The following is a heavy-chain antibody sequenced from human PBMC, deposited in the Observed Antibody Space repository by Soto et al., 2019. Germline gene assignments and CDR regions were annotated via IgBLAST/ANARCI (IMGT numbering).Heavy chain of an antibody. Sequence: QVQLVQSGAEVRKPGTSVTVSCRTSGDTFSDYYIHWVRQAPGQGLEWMGWINPNSGATNYAQKFRGWVTMTSDTSIRTVYMQLSRLRSDDTAVYYCARESGGATATLDYYYFYMDVWGTGTTVTVSS. V-gene: IGHV1-2*04. CDR1: GDTFSDYY. CDR3: ARESGGATATLDYYYFYMDV. J-gene: IGHJ6*03. CDR2: INPNSGAT. D-gene: IGHD5-12*01.